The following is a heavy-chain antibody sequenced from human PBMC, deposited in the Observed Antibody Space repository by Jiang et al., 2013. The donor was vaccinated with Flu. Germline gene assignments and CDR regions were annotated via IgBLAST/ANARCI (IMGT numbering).Heavy chain of an antibody. D-gene: IGHD4-23*01. V-gene: IGHV3-23*01. Sequence: VQLLESGGGFVQPGGSLRLSCASSGFTFSSSAMSWVRQAPGKGLEWVSTISIGDINTYYPDSVKGRFTISRDNSKNTLYLQMNSLRAEDTAVYYCAEGQSSNNYGGWSSWGQGTLVTVSS. J-gene: IGHJ5*02. CDR1: GFTFSSSA. CDR3: AEGQSSNNYGGWSS. CDR2: ISIGDINT.